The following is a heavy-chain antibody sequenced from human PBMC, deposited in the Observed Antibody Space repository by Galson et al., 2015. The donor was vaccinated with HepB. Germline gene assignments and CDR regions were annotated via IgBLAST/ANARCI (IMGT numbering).Heavy chain of an antibody. J-gene: IGHJ4*02. Sequence: SLRLSCAASGFIFSNNAMHWVRQAPGKGLEYVAAISGNGGSTYYANSVKGRFTISRENSKNTLYLQIGSLRPEDMAVYYCAREGVTSSFFDYWGQGTLVTVSS. D-gene: IGHD3-10*01. CDR1: GFIFSNNA. V-gene: IGHV3-64*01. CDR3: AREGVTSSFFDY. CDR2: ISGNGGST.